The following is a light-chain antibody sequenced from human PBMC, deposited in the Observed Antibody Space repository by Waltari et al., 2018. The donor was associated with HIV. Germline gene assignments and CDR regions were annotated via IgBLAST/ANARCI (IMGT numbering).Light chain of an antibody. V-gene: IGKV2-28*01. CDR3: MQALQTGKT. CDR1: QSLLYSNGYNY. Sequence: DIVMTQSPLSLSVTHGEPASISCRSSQSLLYSNGYNYLHWYLQKAGHSPQLLIFLGSNRASGVPDRFSGSGSGTDFTLKISRVEAEDAGIYYCMQALQTGKTFGQGTKVEIK. CDR2: LGS. J-gene: IGKJ1*01.